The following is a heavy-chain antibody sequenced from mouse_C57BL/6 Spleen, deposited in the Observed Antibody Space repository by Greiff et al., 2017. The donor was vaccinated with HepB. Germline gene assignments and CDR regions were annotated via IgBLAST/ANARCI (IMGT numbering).Heavy chain of an antibody. J-gene: IGHJ4*01. V-gene: IGHV14-4*01. CDR2: IDPENGDT. D-gene: IGHD2-4*01. CDR3: NTIYYEYDDAMDD. Sequence: EVQLQQSGAELVRPGASVKLSCTASGFNIKDDYMHWVKQRPEQGLEWIGWIDPENGDTEYASKFQGKATITADTSSNTAYLQLSSLTSEDTAVYYCNTIYYEYDDAMDDWGQGTSVTVSS. CDR1: GFNIKDDY.